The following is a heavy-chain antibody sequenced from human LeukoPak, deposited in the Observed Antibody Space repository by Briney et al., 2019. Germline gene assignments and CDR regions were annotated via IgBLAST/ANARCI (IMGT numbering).Heavy chain of an antibody. D-gene: IGHD3-22*01. Sequence: SQTLSLTCAVSAGSINSGDYYWSWIRQPAGKGLEWIGRIYSPGTNYNYNPSLKSRVTISIDTSKNQFSLKLTSVTAADTAVYYCSRGIGTSYDSSRDAFDIWGQGTMVTVSS. CDR1: AGSINSGDYY. J-gene: IGHJ3*02. V-gene: IGHV4-61*02. CDR2: IYSPGT. CDR3: SRGIGTSYDSSRDAFDI.